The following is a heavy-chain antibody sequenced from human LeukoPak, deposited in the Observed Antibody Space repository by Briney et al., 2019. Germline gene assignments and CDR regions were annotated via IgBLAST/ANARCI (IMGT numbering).Heavy chain of an antibody. V-gene: IGHV1-18*01. CDR3: ARARSGPYGSGSLDAFDI. J-gene: IGHJ3*02. CDR1: GYTFTIYD. CDR2: ISAYNGNT. Sequence: ASVKVSCKASGYTFTIYDITWVRQAPGQGLEWMGWISAYNGNTNFAQKLRGRVTMTTDTSTSTAYMELRSLRYDDTAVYYCARARSGPYGSGSLDAFDIWGQGTMVTVSS. D-gene: IGHD3-10*01.